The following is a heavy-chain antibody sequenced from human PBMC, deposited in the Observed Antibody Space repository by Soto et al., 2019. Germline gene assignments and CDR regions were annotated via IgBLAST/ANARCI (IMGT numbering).Heavy chain of an antibody. V-gene: IGHV4-30-4*01. Sequence: QVQLQESGPGLVKPSQTLSLTCSVSGGSISSXEXFXXWIRQSPGKGLEWIGYIHYPGSTSNNPSLKSRLTILVDTSKNQFSLKLSSVTAADTAVYXCARAXXXXYYGMDVWGQGTPVTVSS. CDR2: IHYPGST. CDR1: GGSISSXEXF. CDR3: ARAXXXXYYGMDV. J-gene: IGHJ6*02.